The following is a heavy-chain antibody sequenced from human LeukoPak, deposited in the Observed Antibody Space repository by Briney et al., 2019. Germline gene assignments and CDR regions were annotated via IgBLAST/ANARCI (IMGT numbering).Heavy chain of an antibody. CDR1: GGSISSYY. CDR3: ARQMRRLYYYDSSGGRENI. CDR2: IYYSGST. J-gene: IGHJ3*02. Sequence: SETLSLTCTVSGGSISSYYWSWIRQPPGKGLEWIWYIYYSGSTNYNPSLKSRVTISVDTSKNPFSLKLSSVTAADTAVYYCARQMRRLYYYDSSGGRENIWGQGTMVTVSS. V-gene: IGHV4-59*01. D-gene: IGHD3-22*01.